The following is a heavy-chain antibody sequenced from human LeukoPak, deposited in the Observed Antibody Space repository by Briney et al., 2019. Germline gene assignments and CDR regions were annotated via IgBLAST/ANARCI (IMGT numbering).Heavy chain of an antibody. Sequence: GASVKVSCKASGYTFTGYYMHWVRQAPGQGLEWMGWINPNSGGTNYAQKFQGRVTMTRDTSISTAYMELSRLRSDDTAVYYCARETPLGWELLRGEVGFDYWGQGTLVTVSS. D-gene: IGHD1-26*01. V-gene: IGHV1-2*02. CDR1: GYTFTGYY. J-gene: IGHJ4*02. CDR3: ARETPLGWELLRGEVGFDY. CDR2: INPNSGGT.